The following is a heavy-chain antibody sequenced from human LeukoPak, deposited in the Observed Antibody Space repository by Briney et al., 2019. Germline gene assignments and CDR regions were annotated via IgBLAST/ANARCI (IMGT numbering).Heavy chain of an antibody. Sequence: GGSLRLSCAASGFTFSSSWMHWVRQAPGKGLEWVSSISGGGESTYYADSVKGRFTVSRDNSENTLYLQINSLRGEDTAVYYCAKGKYSSGGVPDYWGQGTLVTVSS. J-gene: IGHJ4*02. D-gene: IGHD6-19*01. CDR2: ISGGGEST. CDR1: GFTFSSSW. CDR3: AKGKYSSGGVPDY. V-gene: IGHV3-23*01.